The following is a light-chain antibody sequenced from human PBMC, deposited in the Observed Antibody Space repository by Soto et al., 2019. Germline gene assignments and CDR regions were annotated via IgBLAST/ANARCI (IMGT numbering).Light chain of an antibody. CDR1: QSVDGW. J-gene: IGKJ1*01. V-gene: IGKV1-5*03. CDR2: KAS. Sequence: DFQMTQSPSTLSASVGDRVTITCRASQSVDGWLAWYQQKPGRAPRLLIYKASSLETGVPSRFSGSGSGTEFTLTISSLQPDDFATYYCQQYNGYSRTFGQGTKLEIK. CDR3: QQYNGYSRT.